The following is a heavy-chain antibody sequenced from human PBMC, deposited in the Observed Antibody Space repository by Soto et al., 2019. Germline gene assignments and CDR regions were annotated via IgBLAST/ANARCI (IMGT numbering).Heavy chain of an antibody. J-gene: IGHJ4*02. D-gene: IGHD5-12*01. CDR1: GFTFSSYE. CDR3: AREGVEMATTDY. Sequence: EVQLVESGGGLVKPGGSLRLSCAASGFTFSSYEMNWVRQAPGKGLEWVSYISSSGSTIYYADSVKGRFTISRDNAKNSLYLQMNSLRAEDTAVYYCAREGVEMATTDYWGQGTLVTVSS. CDR2: ISSSGSTI. V-gene: IGHV3-48*03.